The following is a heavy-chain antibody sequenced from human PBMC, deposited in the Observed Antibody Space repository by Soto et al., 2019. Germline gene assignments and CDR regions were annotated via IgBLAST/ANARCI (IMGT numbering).Heavy chain of an antibody. V-gene: IGHV4-4*07. CDR2: IFANGHT. CDR3: VASLAASGLNWHDS. CDR1: GGSISEKY. J-gene: IGHJ5*01. Sequence: LSLTCIVSGGSISEKYWNWVRQPPGKGLEWIGLIFANGHTDYNPSLKSRVTMSVDASKNQFSLRLTSMTAADTAVYYCVASLAASGLNWHDSWGRRTLVTFST. D-gene: IGHD6-13*01.